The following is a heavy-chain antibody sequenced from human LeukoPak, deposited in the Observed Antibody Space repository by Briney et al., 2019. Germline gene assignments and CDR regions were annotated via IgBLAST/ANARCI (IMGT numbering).Heavy chain of an antibody. V-gene: IGHV4-59*01. CDR2: IYYSGST. D-gene: IGHD6-19*01. J-gene: IGHJ4*02. Sequence: SETLSLTCTVSGGSISSYYWSWIRQPPGKGLEWIGYIYYSGSTNYNPPLKSRVTISVDTSKNQFSLKLSSVTAADTAVYYCASTDVSSGWLFDYWGQGTLVTVSS. CDR1: GGSISSYY. CDR3: ASTDVSSGWLFDY.